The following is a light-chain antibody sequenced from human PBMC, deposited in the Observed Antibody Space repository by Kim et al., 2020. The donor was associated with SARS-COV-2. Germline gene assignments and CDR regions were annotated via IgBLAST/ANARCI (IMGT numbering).Light chain of an antibody. CDR2: EGS. Sequence: GQSITISCTGNSSYIGSYSLVSWYQQYPGEAPKLMIYEGSKRPSGVSPRFSGSKSGNTASLTISGLQAEDEADYYCCSHAGGGTMLFGGGTQLTVL. J-gene: IGLJ2*01. CDR3: CSHAGGGTML. V-gene: IGLV2-23*01. CDR1: SSYIGSYSL.